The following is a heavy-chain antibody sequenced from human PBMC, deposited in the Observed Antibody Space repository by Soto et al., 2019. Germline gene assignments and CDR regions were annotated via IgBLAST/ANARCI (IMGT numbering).Heavy chain of an antibody. CDR2: ISSSSSYI. CDR1: GFTFSSYS. D-gene: IGHD6-13*01. Sequence: EVQLVESGGGLVKPGGSLRLSCAASGFTFSSYSINWVRQAPGKGLEWVSSISSSSSYIYYADSVKGRFTISRDNAKNSLYLQMNSLRAEDTAVYYCAIDLKVAAGGASYYYYGMDVWGQGTTVTVSS. CDR3: AIDLKVAAGGASYYYYGMDV. J-gene: IGHJ6*02. V-gene: IGHV3-21*01.